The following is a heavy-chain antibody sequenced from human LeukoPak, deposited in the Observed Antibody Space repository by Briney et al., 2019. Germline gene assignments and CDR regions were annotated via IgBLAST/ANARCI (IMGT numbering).Heavy chain of an antibody. CDR2: IYHRGST. Sequence: PSETLSLTCTVSGGSISSGGYSWSWIRQPPGQGLEWIGYIYHRGSTYYNPSLKSRVTISVDTSKNQFSLKLSSVIAADTAVYYCARAEVALDYWGQGTLVTVSS. CDR1: GGSISSGGYS. J-gene: IGHJ4*02. V-gene: IGHV4-30-2*01. CDR3: ARAEVALDY.